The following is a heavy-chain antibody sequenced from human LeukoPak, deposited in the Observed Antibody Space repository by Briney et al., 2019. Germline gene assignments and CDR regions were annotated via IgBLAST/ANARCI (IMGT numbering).Heavy chain of an antibody. V-gene: IGHV1-69*06. Sequence: SVKVSCKASGGTFSSYAISWARQAPGQGLEWMGGIIPIFGTANYAQKFQGRVTITADKSTSTAYMELSSLRSEDTAVYYCAREGIAVAGTLGVSFDYWGQGTLVTVSS. CDR3: AREGIAVAGTLGVSFDY. J-gene: IGHJ4*02. CDR2: IIPIFGTA. CDR1: GGTFSSYA. D-gene: IGHD6-19*01.